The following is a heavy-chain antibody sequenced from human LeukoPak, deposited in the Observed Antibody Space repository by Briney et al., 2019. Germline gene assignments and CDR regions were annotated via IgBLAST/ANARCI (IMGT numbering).Heavy chain of an antibody. J-gene: IGHJ4*02. CDR3: AKSFSSSWYMTFDY. V-gene: IGHV3-23*01. CDR1: GFTFSTYA. Sequence: GGSLRLSCTASGFTFSTYAMSWVRQAPGKGLEWVSSINGSAYRTYYADSVKGRFTVSWDSSKNTLYLQMNSLRAEDTAVYYCAKSFSSSWYMTFDYWGQGTLVTVSS. CDR2: INGSAYRT. D-gene: IGHD6-13*01.